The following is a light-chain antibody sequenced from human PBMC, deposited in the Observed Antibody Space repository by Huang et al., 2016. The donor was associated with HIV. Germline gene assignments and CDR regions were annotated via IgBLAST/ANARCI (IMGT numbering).Light chain of an antibody. CDR3: QQYGRSSWT. V-gene: IGKV3-20*01. J-gene: IGKJ1*01. Sequence: EIVLTQSPGTLSWSPGERATLSCRASQSVRSSYLAWYQQKPGQAPRLLIYGSSTRATGIPDRFSGSGSGTDFTLTISRLEPEDFAVYYCQQYGRSSWTFGQGTKVEIK. CDR1: QSVRSSY. CDR2: GSS.